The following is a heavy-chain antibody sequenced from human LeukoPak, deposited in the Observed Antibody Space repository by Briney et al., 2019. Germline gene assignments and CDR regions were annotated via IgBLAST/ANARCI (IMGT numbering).Heavy chain of an antibody. CDR3: ARSMYYYDSSGYPQSYYFDY. CDR2: IYTRGST. J-gene: IGHJ4*01. D-gene: IGHD3-22*01. CDR1: GGSISSYY. V-gene: IGHV4-4*07. Sequence: SETLSLTCTVSGGSISSYYWSWIRQPAGKGLEWIGRIYTRGSTNYNPSLKSRVTISVDKSKNQFSLKLSSVTAADTAVYYCARSMYYYDSSGYPQSYYFDYWGHGTLVIVSS.